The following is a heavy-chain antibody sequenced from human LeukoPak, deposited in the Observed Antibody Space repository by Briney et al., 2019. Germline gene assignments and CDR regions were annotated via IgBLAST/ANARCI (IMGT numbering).Heavy chain of an antibody. V-gene: IGHV4-59*01. Sequence: PSETLSLTCTVSGGSISSYYWSWIRQPPGKGLEWIGYIYYSGSTNYNPSLESRVTISVDTSKNQFSLKLSSVTAADTAVYYCAREIVGATPQGFDPWGQGTLVTVSS. CDR3: AREIVGATPQGFDP. D-gene: IGHD1-26*01. J-gene: IGHJ5*02. CDR2: IYYSGST. CDR1: GGSISSYY.